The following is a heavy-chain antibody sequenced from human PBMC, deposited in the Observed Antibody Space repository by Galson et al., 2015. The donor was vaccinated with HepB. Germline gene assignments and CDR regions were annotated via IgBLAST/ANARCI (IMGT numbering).Heavy chain of an antibody. CDR3: AREGWELSYFDY. Sequence: SVKVSCKASGCTFTTYTISWVRRAPGQGLEWMGWISAYNGNTNYAQKFQGRVTMTTDTSTSTAYMELRSLRSDDTAVYYCAREGWELSYFDYWGQESLVTVSS. V-gene: IGHV1-18*01. D-gene: IGHD1-26*01. J-gene: IGHJ4*02. CDR1: GCTFTTYT. CDR2: ISAYNGNT.